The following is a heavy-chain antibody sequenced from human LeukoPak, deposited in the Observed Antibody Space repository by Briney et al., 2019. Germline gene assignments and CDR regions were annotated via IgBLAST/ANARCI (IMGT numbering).Heavy chain of an antibody. J-gene: IGHJ4*02. D-gene: IGHD3-10*01. CDR2: INWNGGSA. CDR1: GFTFDDYG. V-gene: IGHV3-20*04. CDR3: ARDRLGNGEFDY. Sequence: GGSLRLSCAAPGFTFDDYGMSWGRQAPGKGLESGSGINWNGGSADYADSVKGRFTISTDNAKNSLYLQMNSLRAEDTPLYYSARDRLGNGEFDYWGRGTLVTVSS.